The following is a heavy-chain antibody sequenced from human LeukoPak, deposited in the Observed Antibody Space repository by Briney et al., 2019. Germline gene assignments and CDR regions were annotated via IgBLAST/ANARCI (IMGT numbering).Heavy chain of an antibody. D-gene: IGHD3-3*01. CDR3: ARFVDFWSGYYYYYYGMDV. Sequence: GGSLRLSCAASGFTVSSNYMSWVRQAPGKGLEWVSVIYSGGSTYYADSVKGRFTISRDNSKNTLYLQMNSLRAEDTAVYYCARFVDFWSGYYYYYYGMDVWGQGTTVTVSS. J-gene: IGHJ6*02. CDR1: GFTVSSNY. CDR2: IYSGGST. V-gene: IGHV3-66*01.